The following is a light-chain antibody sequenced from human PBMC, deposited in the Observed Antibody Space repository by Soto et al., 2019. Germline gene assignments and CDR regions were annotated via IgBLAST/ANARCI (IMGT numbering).Light chain of an antibody. V-gene: IGKV3-11*01. Sequence: EIVLTQSPATLSLSPGERATLSCRASQSVSNDLVWYHQKPGQAPRLVIYYASNRASGIPARFSGSGYGTDFTLTISSLEPEDFAVYYCQQRSSWPPTFGGGTKVEFK. CDR2: YAS. J-gene: IGKJ4*01. CDR3: QQRSSWPPT. CDR1: QSVSND.